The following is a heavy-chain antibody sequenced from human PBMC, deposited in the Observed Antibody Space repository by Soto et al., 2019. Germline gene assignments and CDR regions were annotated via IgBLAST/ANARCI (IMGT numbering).Heavy chain of an antibody. Sequence: ESGGGVVQPGRSLRLSCAASGFTFSNYGMYWVRQAPGKGLEWVAVIRYDGSNKDYADSVKGRFTMSRDNSKNTLYLQMNSLRAEDTAVYYCARGGSLGAFDIWGQGTRVTVSS. CDR3: ARGGSLGAFDI. D-gene: IGHD1-26*01. V-gene: IGHV3-33*01. CDR2: IRYDGSNK. CDR1: GFTFSNYG. J-gene: IGHJ3*02.